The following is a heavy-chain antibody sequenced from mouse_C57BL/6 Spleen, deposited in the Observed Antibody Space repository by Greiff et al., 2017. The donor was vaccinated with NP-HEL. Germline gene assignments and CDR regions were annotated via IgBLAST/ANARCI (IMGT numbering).Heavy chain of an antibody. D-gene: IGHD1-1*01. Sequence: EVMLVESGAELVRPGASVKLSCTASGFNIKDDYMHWVKQRPEQGLEWIGWIDPENGDTEYASKFQGKATITADTSSNTAYLQLSSLTSEDTAVYYCTTDPYYGSSGGYFDYWGQGTTLTVSS. V-gene: IGHV14-4*01. CDR1: GFNIKDDY. CDR3: TTDPYYGSSGGYFDY. J-gene: IGHJ2*01. CDR2: IDPENGDT.